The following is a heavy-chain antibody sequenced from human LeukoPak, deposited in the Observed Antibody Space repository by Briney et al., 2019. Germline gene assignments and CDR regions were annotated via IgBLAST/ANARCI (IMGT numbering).Heavy chain of an antibody. J-gene: IGHJ5*02. CDR1: GFAFGTYA. CDR2: IRGDGTTT. CDR3: ARDLTTVGSPWFDP. V-gene: IGHV3-43*02. D-gene: IGHD4-11*01. Sequence: GGSLRLSCAASGFAFGTYAMHWIRQAPGKGLEWVSLIRGDGTTTYPAESVKGRFTVSRDNSKNSLFLQMNGLRSEGTAFYYCARDLTTVGSPWFDPWGQGTLVTVSS.